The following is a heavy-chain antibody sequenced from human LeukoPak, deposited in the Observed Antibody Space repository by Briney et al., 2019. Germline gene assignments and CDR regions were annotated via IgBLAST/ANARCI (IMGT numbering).Heavy chain of an antibody. D-gene: IGHD5-12*01. CDR2: ISGSGGST. J-gene: IGHJ4*02. V-gene: IGHV3-23*01. CDR1: EFSVGSNY. CDR3: AKDQEATGFYYFDY. Sequence: GGSLRLSCAASEFSVGSNYMTWVRQAPGKGLEWVSAISGSGGSTYYADSVKGRFTISRDNSKNTLYLQMNSLRAEDTAVYYCAKDQEATGFYYFDYWGQGTLVTVSS.